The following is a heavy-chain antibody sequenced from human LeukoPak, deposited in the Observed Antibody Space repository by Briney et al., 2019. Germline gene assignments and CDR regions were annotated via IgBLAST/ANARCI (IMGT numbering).Heavy chain of an antibody. V-gene: IGHV4-30-4*08. CDR3: ARDDPQYWFDP. Sequence: PSETLSLTCTVSGGSISSGDYYWSWIRQPPGKGLEWIGYIYYSGSTYYNPSLKSRVTISVDTSKNQFSLKLSSVTAADTAVYYCARDDPQYWFDPWGQGTLVTVSS. CDR1: GGSISSGDYY. J-gene: IGHJ5*02. D-gene: IGHD3-3*01. CDR2: IYYSGST.